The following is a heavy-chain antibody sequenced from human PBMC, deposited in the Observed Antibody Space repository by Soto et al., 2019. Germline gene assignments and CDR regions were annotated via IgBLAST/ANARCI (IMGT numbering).Heavy chain of an antibody. CDR3: TRSLATPY. J-gene: IGHJ4*02. CDR1: GFTFSNYW. D-gene: IGHD3-16*01. CDR2: INTDGSTT. Sequence: PGGSLRLSCAASGFTFSNYWVHWVRQAPGKGPMWVSLINTDGSTTSYADSVKGRFTISRDNAKNTLYLEMHSLRAEDTAMYYCTRSLATPYWGQGTLVTVSS. V-gene: IGHV3-74*01.